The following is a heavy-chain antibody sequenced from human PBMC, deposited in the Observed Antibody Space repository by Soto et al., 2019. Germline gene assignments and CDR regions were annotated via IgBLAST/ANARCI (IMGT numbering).Heavy chain of an antibody. CDR3: ARAPREFGELLYYYYYGMDV. Sequence: ASVKVSCKASGGTFSSYAISWVRQAPGQGLEWMGGIIPIFGTANYAQKFQGRVTITADESTSTAYMELSSLRSEDTAVYYCARAPREFGELLYYYYYGMDVWGQGTTVTVSS. J-gene: IGHJ6*02. CDR1: GGTFSSYA. D-gene: IGHD3-10*01. CDR2: IIPIFGTA. V-gene: IGHV1-69*13.